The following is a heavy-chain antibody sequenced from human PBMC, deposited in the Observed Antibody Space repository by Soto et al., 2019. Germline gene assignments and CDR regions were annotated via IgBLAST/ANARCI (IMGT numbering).Heavy chain of an antibody. CDR1: GFTFSSYG. D-gene: IGHD3-16*01. CDR3: AKESGGIGVHLGEVSFGAFDI. V-gene: IGHV3-30*18. J-gene: IGHJ3*02. Sequence: PGGSLRLSCAASGFTFSSYGMHWVRQAPGKGLEWVAVISYDGSNKYYADSVKGRFTISRDNSKNTLYLQMNSLRAEDTAVYYCAKESGGIGVHLGEVSFGAFDIWGQGTMVTVSS. CDR2: ISYDGSNK.